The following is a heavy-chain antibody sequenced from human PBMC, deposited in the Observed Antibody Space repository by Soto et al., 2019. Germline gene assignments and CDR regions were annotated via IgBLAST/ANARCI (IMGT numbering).Heavy chain of an antibody. V-gene: IGHV3-23*01. J-gene: IGHJ5*02. CDR1: GFTFSNYG. CDR2: ISGGGDIM. CDR3: AKGYTGHSAFDP. Sequence: PGGSLRLSCAASGFTFSNYGMSWVRQAPGKGPEWLSGISGGGDIMYYADSVRGRVTISRDNSKNTLYLQMNTLRAEDTAMYYCAKGYTGHSAFDPWGRGTPVTVSS. D-gene: IGHD5-12*01.